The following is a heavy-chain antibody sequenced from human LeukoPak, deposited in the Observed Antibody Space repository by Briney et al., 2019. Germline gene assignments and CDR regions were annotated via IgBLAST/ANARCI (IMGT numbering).Heavy chain of an antibody. D-gene: IGHD3-22*01. CDR1: GYTFTSYG. CDR3: ARGGLYYYDSSGQYYFDY. Sequence: ASVKVSCKASGYTFTSYGISWVRQAPGQGLEWMGWISAYNGNTNYAQKLQGRVTMTTDTSTSTAYMELRSLRSDDTAVYYCARGGLYYYDSSGQYYFDYWGQGTLVTVSS. CDR2: ISAYNGNT. V-gene: IGHV1-18*01. J-gene: IGHJ4*02.